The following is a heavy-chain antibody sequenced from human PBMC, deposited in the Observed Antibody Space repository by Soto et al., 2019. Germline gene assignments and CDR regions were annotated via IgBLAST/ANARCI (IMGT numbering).Heavy chain of an antibody. J-gene: IGHJ4*02. CDR2: IWYDGSNK. Sequence: GGSLRLSCAASGFTFSTYGMHWVRQAPGKGLEWVAVIWYDGSNKYYADSVKGRFTISRDNSKNTLYLQMNSLRAEDTAVYYCAKGYSGYDLPSEDYWGQGTLVTVSS. V-gene: IGHV3-33*06. D-gene: IGHD5-12*01. CDR3: AKGYSGYDLPSEDY. CDR1: GFTFSTYG.